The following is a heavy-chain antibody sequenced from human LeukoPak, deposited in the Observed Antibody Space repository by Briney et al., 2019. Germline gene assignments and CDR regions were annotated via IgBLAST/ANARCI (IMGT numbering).Heavy chain of an antibody. CDR3: ASHYDILTGYYNYWYFDL. CDR2: ISSSGSTI. D-gene: IGHD3-9*01. J-gene: IGHJ2*01. Sequence: GGSLRLSCAASGFTVSSNYMNWVRQAPGKGLEWVSYISSSGSTIYYADSVKGRFTISRDNAKNSLYLQMNSLRAEGTAVYYCASHYDILTGYYNYWYFDLWGRGTLVTVSS. CDR1: GFTVSSNY. V-gene: IGHV3-11*01.